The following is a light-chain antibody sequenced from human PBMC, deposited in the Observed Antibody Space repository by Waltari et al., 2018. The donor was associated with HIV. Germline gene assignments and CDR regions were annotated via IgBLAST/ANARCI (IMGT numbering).Light chain of an antibody. CDR3: SSFTTSNSLL. CDR2: EVS. Sequence: QSALTQPASVSGSPGQSLTVACTGTSSDVGEYNYVSWYQQPPGTAPKLVLYEVSTRPSGISYRFSGSKSGNTASLTISGLQTEDEGDYYCSSFTTSNSLLFGGGTKVTVL. J-gene: IGLJ2*01. CDR1: SSDVGEYNY. V-gene: IGLV2-14*01.